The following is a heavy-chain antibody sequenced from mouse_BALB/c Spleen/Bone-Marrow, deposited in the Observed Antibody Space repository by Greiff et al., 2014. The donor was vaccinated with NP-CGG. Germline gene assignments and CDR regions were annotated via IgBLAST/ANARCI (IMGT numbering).Heavy chain of an antibody. CDR1: GFNIKDTY. CDR3: AFITTVVEYYFDY. Sequence: DVKLQESGAELVKPGASVKLSCTASGFNIKDTYMHWVKQRPEQGLEWIGRIDPANGNSNYDPKFQGKATITADTSSNTAYLQLSSLTSEDTAVYYCAFITTVVEYYFDYWGQGTTLTVSS. J-gene: IGHJ2*01. CDR2: IDPANGNS. D-gene: IGHD1-1*01. V-gene: IGHV14-3*02.